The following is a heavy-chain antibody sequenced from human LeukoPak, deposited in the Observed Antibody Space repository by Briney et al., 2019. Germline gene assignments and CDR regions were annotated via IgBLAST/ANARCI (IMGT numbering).Heavy chain of an antibody. CDR1: GFTFSSYA. V-gene: IGHV3-30*04. J-gene: IGHJ6*03. Sequence: PGRSLRLSCAASGFTFSSYAMHWVRQAPGKGLEWVAVISYDGSNKYYADSVKGRFTISRDNSKNTLYLQMNSLRAEDTAVYYCAKDRRNYYYMDVWGKGTTVTISS. CDR2: ISYDGSNK. CDR3: AKDRRNYYYMDV.